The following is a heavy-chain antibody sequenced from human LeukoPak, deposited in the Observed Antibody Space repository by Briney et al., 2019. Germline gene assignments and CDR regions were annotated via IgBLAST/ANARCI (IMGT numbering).Heavy chain of an antibody. J-gene: IGHJ4*02. V-gene: IGHV4-61*02. CDR2: IYTSGST. D-gene: IGHD6-19*01. CDR3: ARERIAVAGIDY. CDR1: GGSISSGSYY. Sequence: NPSQTLSLTCTVSGGSISSGSYYWSWIRQPAGKGLDWIGRIYTSGSTNYNPSLKSRVTISVDTSKNQFSLKLSSVTAADTAVYYCARERIAVAGIDYWGQGTLVTVSS.